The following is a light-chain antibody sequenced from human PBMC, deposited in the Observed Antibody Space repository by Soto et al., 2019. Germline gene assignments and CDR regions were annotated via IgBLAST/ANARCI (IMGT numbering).Light chain of an antibody. CDR1: QSISTY. CDR3: QQGYSTRWT. Sequence: DIQLTQSPSSLSASVGDRVTITCRASQSISTYLYWYQQKPGKAPNLLIYAASTLQSGVPSRFSGSGSGTDFTLTISSLQPEDFATYYCQQGYSTRWTFGQGTKVEVK. CDR2: AAS. V-gene: IGKV1-39*01. J-gene: IGKJ1*01.